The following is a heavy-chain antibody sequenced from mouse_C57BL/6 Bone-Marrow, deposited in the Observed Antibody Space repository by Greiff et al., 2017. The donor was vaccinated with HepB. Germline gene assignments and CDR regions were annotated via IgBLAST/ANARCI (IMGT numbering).Heavy chain of an antibody. D-gene: IGHD4-1*01. J-gene: IGHJ2*01. CDR1: GYTFTSYW. CDR2: IYPSDSET. V-gene: IGHV1-61*01. Sequence: QVQLQQPGAELVRPGSSVKLSCKASGYTFTSYWMDWVKQRPGQGLEWIGNIYPSDSETHYNHKFKDKATLTVDKSTSTAYMQISSLTSEDSAVYDCASQLTGSFCDYGGQGTTLTVSS. CDR3: ASQLTGSFCDY.